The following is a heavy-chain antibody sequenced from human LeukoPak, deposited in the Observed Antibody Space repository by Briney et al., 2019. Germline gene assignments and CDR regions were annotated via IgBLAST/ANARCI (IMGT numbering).Heavy chain of an antibody. D-gene: IGHD5-18*01. CDR3: AKDIGGYSYAADY. Sequence: PGGSLRLSCAASGFTFDDYDMHWVRQAPGKGLEWVSLISGDGGRTYYADSVNGRFTISRDNSKNSLYLQMNSLRTEDTALYYCAKDIGGYSYAADYWGQGTLVTVSS. CDR2: ISGDGGRT. J-gene: IGHJ4*02. CDR1: GFTFDDYD. V-gene: IGHV3-43*02.